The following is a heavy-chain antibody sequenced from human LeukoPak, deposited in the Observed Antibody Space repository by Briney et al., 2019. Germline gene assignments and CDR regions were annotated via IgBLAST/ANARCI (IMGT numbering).Heavy chain of an antibody. CDR3: ARESATGNY. J-gene: IGHJ4*02. Sequence: GGSLRLSCAASGXTFSSYEMNWVRQAPGKGLEWVSYISSSGSTIYYADPVKGRFTISRDNGKNSLYLQMNSLRAEDTAVYYCARESATGNYWGQGTLVTVSS. CDR2: ISSSGSTI. V-gene: IGHV3-48*03. D-gene: IGHD6-13*01. CDR1: GXTFSSYE.